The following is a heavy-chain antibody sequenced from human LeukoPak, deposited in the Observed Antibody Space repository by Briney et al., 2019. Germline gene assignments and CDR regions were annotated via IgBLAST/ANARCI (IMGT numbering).Heavy chain of an antibody. J-gene: IGHJ4*02. D-gene: IGHD1-14*01. Sequence: GGSLRLSCAASGFTVSSNYMSWVRQAPGKGLEWVSVIYSGGSTYYADSVKGRFTTSRDNSKNTLYLQMNSLRAEDTAVYYCAKLHNLNCDYWGLGTLVTVSS. CDR3: AKLHNLNCDY. CDR2: IYSGGST. CDR1: GFTVSSNY. V-gene: IGHV3-53*01.